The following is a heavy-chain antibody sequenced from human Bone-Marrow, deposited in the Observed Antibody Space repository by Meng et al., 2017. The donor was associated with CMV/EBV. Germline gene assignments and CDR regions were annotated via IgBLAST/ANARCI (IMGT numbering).Heavy chain of an antibody. CDR1: GFAFKSDW. CDR3: TRDFGGLSI. CDR2: INGDGTST. J-gene: IGHJ4*02. D-gene: IGHD2/OR15-2a*01. Sequence: QLVESGGGLVQPGGSLRLACAASGFAFKSDWMDWVRQVPGKGLVWVSRINGDGTSTAYADSVKGRFTVSRDNAKNTLYLQMNSLRAEDTAVYYCTRDFGGLSIWGQGTLVTVSS. V-gene: IGHV3-74*01.